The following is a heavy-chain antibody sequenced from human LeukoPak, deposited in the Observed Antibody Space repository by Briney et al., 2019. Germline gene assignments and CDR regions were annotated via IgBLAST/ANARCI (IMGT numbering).Heavy chain of an antibody. CDR3: ARDRPPYYDSSGRHNYFDY. V-gene: IGHV3-21*01. CDR1: GFTFSSYS. J-gene: IGHJ4*02. Sequence: GGPLRLSCAASGFTFSSYSMNWVRQAPGKGLEWVSSISSSSSYIYYADSVKGRFTISRDNAKNSLYLQMNSLRAEDTAVYYCARDRPPYYDSSGRHNYFDYWGQGTLVTVSS. D-gene: IGHD3-22*01. CDR2: ISSSSSYI.